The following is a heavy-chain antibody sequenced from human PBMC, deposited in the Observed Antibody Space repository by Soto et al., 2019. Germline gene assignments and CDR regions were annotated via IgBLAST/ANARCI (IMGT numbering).Heavy chain of an antibody. CDR1: GFTFSSYA. V-gene: IGHV3-23*01. D-gene: IGHD1-26*01. CDR2: ISGSGGST. CDR3: ARRGSGSEYEY. J-gene: IGHJ4*02. Sequence: EVQLLESGGGLVQPGGSLRLSCAASGFTFSSYAMRWVRQAPVKGLEWVSAISGSGGSTYYADSVRDRFTISRDNSKNPLYLQMNSLRAEDTAVYYCARRGSGSEYEYWGQGTLVTVSS.